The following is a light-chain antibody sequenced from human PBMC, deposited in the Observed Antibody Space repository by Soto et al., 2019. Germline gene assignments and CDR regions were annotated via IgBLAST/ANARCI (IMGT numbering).Light chain of an antibody. CDR1: QGIAHY. CDR2: ATS. J-gene: IGKJ4*01. V-gene: IGKV1-27*01. CDR3: QKYNIAPLT. Sequence: DVQMTQSPSSLYAVVGDRVTITCRASQGIAHYLAWFQQKPGKVPKLLIYATSTLQSGVPSRFSGSGSGTDFTLTISSLQPEDVGTYYCQKYNIAPLTFGGATKVEIK.